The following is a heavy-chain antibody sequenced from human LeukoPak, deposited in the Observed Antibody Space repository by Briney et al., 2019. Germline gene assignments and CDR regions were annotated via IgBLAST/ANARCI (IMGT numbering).Heavy chain of an antibody. CDR1: GFTFDDYA. V-gene: IGHV3-9*03. CDR2: ISWNSGSI. D-gene: IGHD2-8*02. J-gene: IGHJ3*02. Sequence: PGGSLRLSCAASGFTFDDYAMHWVRQAPGKGLEWVSGISWNSGSIGYADSAKGRFTISRDNAKNSLYLQMNSLRAEDMALYYCAKDEFVASDFTGAFDIWGQGTMVTVSS. CDR3: AKDEFVASDFTGAFDI.